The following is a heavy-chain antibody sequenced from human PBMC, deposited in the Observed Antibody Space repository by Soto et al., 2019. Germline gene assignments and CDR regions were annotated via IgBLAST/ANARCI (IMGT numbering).Heavy chain of an antibody. Sequence: PGGSLRLSCAASGFTFSSYAMTWARQGPGKGLEWVSAISGSGGSTYYADSVKGRFTISRDNSKNTLYLQMNSLRAEDTAVYYCAKDGVVAATPDAFDIWGQGTMVTVSS. V-gene: IGHV3-23*01. CDR2: ISGSGGST. CDR1: GFTFSSYA. D-gene: IGHD2-15*01. J-gene: IGHJ3*02. CDR3: AKDGVVAATPDAFDI.